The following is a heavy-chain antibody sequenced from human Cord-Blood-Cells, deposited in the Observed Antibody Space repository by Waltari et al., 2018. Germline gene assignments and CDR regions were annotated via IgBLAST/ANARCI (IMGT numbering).Heavy chain of an antibody. CDR3: ARVSSREDIVVVPAAIMPFDY. V-gene: IGHV1-18*01. CDR2: ISAYNGNN. D-gene: IGHD2-2*02. CDR1: GYTFTSYG. Sequence: QVQLVQSGAEVKKHGASVKVSCKASGYTFTSYGISWVRQDPGQGLAGMGWISAYNGNNNYAQKLQGRVTMTTDTSTSTAYMELRSLRSDDTAVYYCARVSSREDIVVVPAAIMPFDYWGQGTLVTVSS. J-gene: IGHJ4*02.